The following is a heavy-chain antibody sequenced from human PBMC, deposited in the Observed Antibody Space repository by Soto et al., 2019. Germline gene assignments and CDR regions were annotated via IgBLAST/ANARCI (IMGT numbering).Heavy chain of an antibody. CDR1: GFPFSSYG. CDR3: AKSLMGSSWYEGDS. CDR2: ISYDGSNQ. Sequence: QVELVESGGGVVQPGRSLRLSCAASGFPFSSYGMHWVRQAPGKGLEWVAVISYDGSNQYYADSVKGRFTISRDNSKNTLSLEVNSLRPEDTAVYFCAKSLMGSSWYEGDSWGQGTLVTVSS. V-gene: IGHV3-30*18. J-gene: IGHJ4*02. D-gene: IGHD6-13*01.